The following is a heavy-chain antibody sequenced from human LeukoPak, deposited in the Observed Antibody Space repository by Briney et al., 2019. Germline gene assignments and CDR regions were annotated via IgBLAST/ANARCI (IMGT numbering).Heavy chain of an antibody. Sequence: GGSLRLSCAASGFTFSSYAMSWVRQAPGKGLEWVSAISGSGGSTYYADSVKGRFTISRDNSKNTLYLQMNSLRAEDTAVYYCAKGRGHYGSGSHYFPIDYWGQGTLVTVSS. V-gene: IGHV3-23*01. J-gene: IGHJ4*02. D-gene: IGHD3-10*01. CDR3: AKGRGHYGSGSHYFPIDY. CDR1: GFTFSSYA. CDR2: ISGSGGST.